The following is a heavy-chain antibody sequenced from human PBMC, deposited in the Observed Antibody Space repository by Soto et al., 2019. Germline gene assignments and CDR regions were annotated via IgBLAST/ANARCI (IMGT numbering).Heavy chain of an antibody. Sequence: EVQLVESGGGLVQPGGYLKLSCAASGFTFSGSAMHWVRQASGKGLEWVGRIRSKANSNATASAASVKGRFTISRDDSKNKAYLQMDSLKTEDTGVYYCTGGEYYFDYWGQGTLVTVSS. J-gene: IGHJ4*02. CDR1: GFTFSGSA. CDR3: TGGEYYFDY. V-gene: IGHV3-73*02. D-gene: IGHD3-16*01. CDR2: IRSKANSNAT.